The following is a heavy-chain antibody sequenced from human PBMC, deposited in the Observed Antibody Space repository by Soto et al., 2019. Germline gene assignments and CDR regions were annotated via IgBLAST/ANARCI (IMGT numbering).Heavy chain of an antibody. J-gene: IGHJ4*02. Sequence: GGSLRLSCAASGGSFSNYAMSWVRQAPGKGLEWVSRISGSAASAYYADSVKGRFTISRDNSKNTLYLQMYSLRAEDTAVYYCAKERSSSWTDTFDYWGQRSLVTVSS. V-gene: IGHV3-23*01. CDR2: ISGSAASA. CDR3: AKERSSSWTDTFDY. CDR1: GGSFSNYA. D-gene: IGHD6-13*01.